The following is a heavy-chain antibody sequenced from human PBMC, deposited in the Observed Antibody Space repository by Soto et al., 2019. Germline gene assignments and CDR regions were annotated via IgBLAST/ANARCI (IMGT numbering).Heavy chain of an antibody. J-gene: IGHJ6*02. CDR3: AKASPSSSGTNPYYYYGMDV. CDR1: GFTFSSYA. Sequence: EVQLLESGGGLVQPGGSLRLSCVGSGFTFSSYAMSWVRQAPGKGLEWVSAISGGGGGTDYADSVKGRFTISRDNSKNTLYLQMNSLRAEDTAVYYCAKASPSSSGTNPYYYYGMDVWGQGTTVTVSS. V-gene: IGHV3-23*01. D-gene: IGHD1-26*01. CDR2: ISGGGGGT.